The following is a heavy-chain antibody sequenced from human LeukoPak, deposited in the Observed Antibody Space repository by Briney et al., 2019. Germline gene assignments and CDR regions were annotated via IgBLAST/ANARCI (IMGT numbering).Heavy chain of an antibody. CDR1: GYSFTSYW. D-gene: IGHD6-19*01. CDR2: IYPGDSDT. J-gene: IGHJ4*02. V-gene: IGHV5-51*01. Sequence: GESLQISCQGSGYSFTSYWIGWVRQMPGKGLEWMGIIYPGDSDTRYSPSFQGQVTISADKSISTAYLQWSSLKASDTAMYYCARRFLYSSGYYYFDYWGQGTLVTVSS. CDR3: ARRFLYSSGYYYFDY.